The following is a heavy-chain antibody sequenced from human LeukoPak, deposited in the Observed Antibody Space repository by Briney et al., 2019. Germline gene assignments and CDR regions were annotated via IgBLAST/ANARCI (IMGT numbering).Heavy chain of an antibody. D-gene: IGHD5-18*01. CDR1: GGSISSSSYY. CDR2: IYYSGST. CDR3: ARGFPVTRGYSYGPIDY. J-gene: IGHJ4*02. Sequence: SETLSLTCTVSGGSISSSSYYWGWIRQPPGKGLEWIGSIYYSGSTYYNPSLKSRVTISVDTSKNQFSLKLSSVTAADTAVYYCARGFPVTRGYSYGPIDYWGQGTLVTVSS. V-gene: IGHV4-39*01.